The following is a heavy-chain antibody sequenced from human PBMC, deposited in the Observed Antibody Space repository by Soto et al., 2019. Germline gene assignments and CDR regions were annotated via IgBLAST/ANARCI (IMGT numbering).Heavy chain of an antibody. V-gene: IGHV5-51*01. D-gene: IGHD3-3*01. CDR2: IYPGDSDT. CDR1: GYSFTTYW. J-gene: IGHJ4*02. CDR3: ATQTPISSAYYQYYFDF. Sequence: GESLKISCKGSGYSFTTYWIGWVRQMPGKGLEWMAIIYPGDSDTRVSPSFRGQVTISVDKSIRTAYLQWSSLKASDTAMYYCATQTPISSAYYQYYFDFWGQGTLVTVSS.